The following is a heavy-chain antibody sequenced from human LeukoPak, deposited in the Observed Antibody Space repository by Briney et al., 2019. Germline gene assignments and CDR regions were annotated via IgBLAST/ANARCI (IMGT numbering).Heavy chain of an antibody. Sequence: GKSLRLSCAVSGATFSSYDFHWVRQTPGKGLEWVGRIKSRTDGGTTDYAAPVKGRFTISRDDSKNTLYLQMNSPKTEDTAVYYCTTPSPGGHPYYFDYWGQGTLVTVSS. J-gene: IGHJ4*02. D-gene: IGHD2-15*01. CDR2: IKSRTDGGTT. V-gene: IGHV3-15*01. CDR3: TTPSPGGHPYYFDY. CDR1: GATFSSYD.